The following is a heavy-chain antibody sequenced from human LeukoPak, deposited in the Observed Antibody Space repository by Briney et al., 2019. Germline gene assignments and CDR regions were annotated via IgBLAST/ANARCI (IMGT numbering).Heavy chain of an antibody. Sequence: SVKVSCKASGGTFSSYAISWVRQAPGQWLEWMGGIIPIFGTANYAQKFQGRVTITTDESTSTAYMELSSLRSEDTAVYYCVQSSVRDDSSGYYFDYWGQGTLVTVSS. D-gene: IGHD3-22*01. V-gene: IGHV1-69*05. J-gene: IGHJ4*02. CDR3: VQSSVRDDSSGYYFDY. CDR2: IIPIFGTA. CDR1: GGTFSSYA.